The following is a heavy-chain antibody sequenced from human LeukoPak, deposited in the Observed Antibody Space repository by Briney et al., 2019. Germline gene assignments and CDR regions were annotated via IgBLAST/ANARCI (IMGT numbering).Heavy chain of an antibody. J-gene: IGHJ5*02. V-gene: IGHV4-59*01. CDR3: ARGIAAAGNNWFDP. Sequence: SETLSLTCTVSGGSISTYYWSWLRQPPGKGLEWIGYIYYSGSTNYNPSLKSRVTISVDTSKNQFSLRLSSVTAADTAVYYCARGIAAAGNNWFDPWGQGTLVTVSS. CDR1: GGSISTYY. D-gene: IGHD6-13*01. CDR2: IYYSGST.